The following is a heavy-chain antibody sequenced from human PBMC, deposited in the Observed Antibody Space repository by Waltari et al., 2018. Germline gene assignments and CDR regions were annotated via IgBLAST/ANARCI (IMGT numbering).Heavy chain of an antibody. CDR3: ARLRDGYYYYYGMDV. CDR1: GGSISFHN. J-gene: IGHJ6*02. Sequence: QVQLQESGPRLVKPSETLSLNCSVSGGSISFHNWSWFRQSPRKGLEWIGYIYNSGNTNANPSLKSRVTISADPSKNQFSLKVDSVTVADTAVYYCARLRDGYYYYYGMDVWGPGTTVTVSS. V-gene: IGHV4-4*09. CDR2: IYNSGNT.